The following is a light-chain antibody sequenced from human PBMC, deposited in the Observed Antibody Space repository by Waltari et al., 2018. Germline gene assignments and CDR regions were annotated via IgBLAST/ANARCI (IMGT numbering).Light chain of an antibody. CDR2: RNN. CDR3: SAWDRSLSALV. CDR1: NNNVGYEG. J-gene: IGLJ3*02. Sequence: QAGLTQPPSVSKGLRQTATLTCTGNNNNVGYEGATWLQQHQGHPPKLLFYRNNNRPSGISERFSASRSGSTASLTITGLQTEDEADYYCSAWDRSLSALVFGGGTKLTVL. V-gene: IGLV10-54*04.